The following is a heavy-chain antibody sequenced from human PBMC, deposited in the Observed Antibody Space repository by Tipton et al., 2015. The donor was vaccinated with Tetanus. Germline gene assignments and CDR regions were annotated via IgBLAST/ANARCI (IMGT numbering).Heavy chain of an antibody. Sequence: SLRLSCVAPGFTFNTYTMNWVRQAPGKGLEWVSSISGTGNYIYYADSVKGRFTISRDNAEKSLYLQMNSLRPDDTAVYYCATTGRERWLPMIFVSWGHGTLVTVSS. CDR3: ATTGRERWLPMIFVS. CDR1: GFTFNTYT. D-gene: IGHD5-24*01. CDR2: ISGTGNYI. V-gene: IGHV3-21*01. J-gene: IGHJ4*01.